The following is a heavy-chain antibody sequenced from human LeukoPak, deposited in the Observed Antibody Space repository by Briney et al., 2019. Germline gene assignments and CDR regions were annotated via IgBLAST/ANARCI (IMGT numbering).Heavy chain of an antibody. CDR1: GYSISTGYY. CDR2: IYHSGMT. CDR3: ARDLVENSRGHDF. V-gene: IGHV4-38-2*02. D-gene: IGHD2-15*01. Sequence: SETLSLTCTVSGYSISTGYYWDWIRQPPGKGLEWIGEIYHSGMTNYKTSLKSRVTISVDESKNQFSLKLSSVTAADTAVYYCARDLVENSRGHDFWGQGILVIVSS. J-gene: IGHJ4*02.